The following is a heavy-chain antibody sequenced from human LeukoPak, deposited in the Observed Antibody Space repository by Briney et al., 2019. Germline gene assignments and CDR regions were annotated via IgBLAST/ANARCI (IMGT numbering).Heavy chain of an antibody. CDR3: ARGGGLDV. V-gene: IGHV3-7*03. CDR1: GFPFSSYW. CDR2: INPSESVK. Sequence: GGSLRLSCVASGFPFSSYWMTWVRQAPGKGLEWVASINPSESVKYYVNSVKGRFTISRDNAKNSLYLQMSNLRAEDTAVYFCARGGGLDVWGQGATVTVSS. J-gene: IGHJ6*02. D-gene: IGHD3-16*01.